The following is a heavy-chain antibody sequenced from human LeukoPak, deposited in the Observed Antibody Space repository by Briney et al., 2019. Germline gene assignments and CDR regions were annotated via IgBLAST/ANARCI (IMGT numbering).Heavy chain of an antibody. CDR1: GFTFSSYA. D-gene: IGHD3-22*01. CDR3: ARGRIAATGSYDSSGYYSAFDY. Sequence: PGGSLRLSCAASGFTFSSYAMHWVRRAPGKGLEWVAVISYDGSNKYYADSVKCRFTISRDNSKNTLYLQMNSLRAEDTAVYYCARGRIAATGSYDSSGYYSAFDYWGQGTLVTVSS. J-gene: IGHJ4*02. CDR2: ISYDGSNK. V-gene: IGHV3-30*01.